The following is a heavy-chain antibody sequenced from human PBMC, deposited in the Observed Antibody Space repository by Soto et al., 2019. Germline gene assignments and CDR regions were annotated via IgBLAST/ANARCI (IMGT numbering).Heavy chain of an antibody. CDR1: GGSISSGDYY. J-gene: IGHJ5*02. CDR3: AREGDGYNVYWFDP. D-gene: IGHD5-12*01. V-gene: IGHV4-30-4*01. Sequence: SETLSLTCTVSGGSISSGDYYWSWIRQPPGKGLEWIGYIYYSGSTYYNPSLKSRVTISVDTSKNQFSLKLSSVTAADTAVYYCAREGDGYNVYWFDPWGQGTLVTVSS. CDR2: IYYSGST.